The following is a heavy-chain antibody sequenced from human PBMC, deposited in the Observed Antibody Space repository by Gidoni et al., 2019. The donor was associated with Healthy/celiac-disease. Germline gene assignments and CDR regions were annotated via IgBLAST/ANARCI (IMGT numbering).Heavy chain of an antibody. Sequence: AVQKPGSSVKVSCKASGGTFSSYAISWVRQAPGQGLEWMGGIIPIFGTANYAQKSQGRVTITGDESTSTAYMELSSLRSEDTAVYYCATGGVRSKFDYWGQGTLVTVSS. V-gene: IGHV1-69*01. CDR2: IIPIFGTA. CDR3: ATGGVRSKFDY. J-gene: IGHJ4*02. CDR1: GGTFSSYA. D-gene: IGHD4-17*01.